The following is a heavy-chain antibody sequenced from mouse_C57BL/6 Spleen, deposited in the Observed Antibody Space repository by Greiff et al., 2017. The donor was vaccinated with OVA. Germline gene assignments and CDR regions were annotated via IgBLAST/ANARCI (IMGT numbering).Heavy chain of an antibody. J-gene: IGHJ2*01. D-gene: IGHD1-1*01. V-gene: IGHV1-5*01. Sequence: VQLQQSGTVLARPGASVKMSCKTSGYTFTSYWMHWVKQRPGQGLEWIGAIYPGNSDTSYNQKFKGKAKLTAVTSASTAYMELSSLTNEDSAVYYGTKHYGSSPYYFDYWGQGTTLTVSS. CDR3: TKHYGSSPYYFDY. CDR1: GYTFTSYW. CDR2: IYPGNSDT.